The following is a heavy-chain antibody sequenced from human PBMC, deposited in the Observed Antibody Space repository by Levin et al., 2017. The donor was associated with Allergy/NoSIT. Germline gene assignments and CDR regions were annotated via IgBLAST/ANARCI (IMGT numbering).Heavy chain of an antibody. CDR1: GYTFTSYG. CDR3: ARDYKWNVDN. V-gene: IGHV1-18*01. Sequence: ASVKVSCKASGYTFTSYGISWVRQAPGQGLEWMGWISGNNGDTYYAQKLQGRVTISTDASTSTAYMELRTLISDDTAVYYCARDYKWNVDNWGQGTLVTVSS. D-gene: IGHD1-1*01. J-gene: IGHJ4*02. CDR2: ISGNNGDT.